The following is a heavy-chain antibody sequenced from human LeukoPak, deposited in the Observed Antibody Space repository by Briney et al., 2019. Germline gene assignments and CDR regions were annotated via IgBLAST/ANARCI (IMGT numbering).Heavy chain of an antibody. CDR3: AREGRVGVKVV. Sequence: SETLSLPCTVSGGSINSYYWSWIRQPPVKGLEWIGYIYYSGSTNYNPSLESRVTISVDTSKNHFSLKLSSVTAADTAVFYCAREGRVGVKVVWGEGTTVTVSS. D-gene: IGHD3-10*01. CDR2: IYYSGST. J-gene: IGHJ6*04. CDR1: GGSINSYY. V-gene: IGHV4-59*01.